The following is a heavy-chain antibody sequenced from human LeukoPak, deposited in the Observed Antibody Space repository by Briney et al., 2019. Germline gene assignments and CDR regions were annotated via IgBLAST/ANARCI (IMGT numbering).Heavy chain of an antibody. CDR2: IYSGGST. Sequence: GGSLRLSCAASGLTVSSNYMSWVRQAPGKGLEWVSVIYSGGSTYYADSVKGRFTISRDNAKNSLYLQMNSLRAEDTAVYYCARAGGYCSGGSCYSHYYGMDVWGQGTTVTVSS. CDR3: ARAGGYCSGGSCYSHYYGMDV. D-gene: IGHD2-15*01. CDR1: GLTVSSNY. V-gene: IGHV3-53*01. J-gene: IGHJ6*02.